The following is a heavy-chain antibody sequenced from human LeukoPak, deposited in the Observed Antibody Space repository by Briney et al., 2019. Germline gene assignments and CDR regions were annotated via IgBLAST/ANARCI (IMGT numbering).Heavy chain of an antibody. D-gene: IGHD2-2*01. CDR2: FDPEDGET. Sequence: ASVKVSCKVSGYTLTELFMHWVRQAPGKGLEWMGGFDPEDGETIYAQKFQGRVTMPDDTSTDTAYIELSSLRSDETAVYFCAGPPRSTRAIHYWGHGTLVTVSS. J-gene: IGHJ4*01. CDR1: GYTLTELF. V-gene: IGHV1-24*01. CDR3: AGPPRSTRAIHY.